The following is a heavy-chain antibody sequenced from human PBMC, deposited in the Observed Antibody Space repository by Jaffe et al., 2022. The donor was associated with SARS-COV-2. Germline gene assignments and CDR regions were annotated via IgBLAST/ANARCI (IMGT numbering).Heavy chain of an antibody. Sequence: EVQLLESGGGLVQPGGSLRLSCAASGFTFSSYAMSWVRQAPGKGLEWVSAISGSGGSTYYADSVKGRFTISRDNSKNTLYLQMNSLRAEDTAVYYCAKDPPWIQPYLGGAFDIWGQGTMVTVSS. J-gene: IGHJ3*02. V-gene: IGHV3-23*01. CDR3: AKDPPWIQPYLGGAFDI. D-gene: IGHD5-18*01. CDR2: ISGSGGST. CDR1: GFTFSSYA.